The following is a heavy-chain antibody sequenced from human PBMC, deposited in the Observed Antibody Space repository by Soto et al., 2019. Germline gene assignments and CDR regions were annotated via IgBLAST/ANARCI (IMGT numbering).Heavy chain of an antibody. D-gene: IGHD3-3*01. CDR1: GGSISSGGYS. CDR3: ARAVLDDFWSGYLTPYFDY. J-gene: IGHJ4*02. V-gene: IGHV4-30-2*01. Sequence: PSETLSLTCAVSGGSISSGGYSWSWIRQPPGKGREWIGYIYHSGSTYYNPSLKSRVTISVDRSKNQFSLKLSSVTAADTAVYYCARAVLDDFWSGYLTPYFDYWGQGTLVTVSS. CDR2: IYHSGST.